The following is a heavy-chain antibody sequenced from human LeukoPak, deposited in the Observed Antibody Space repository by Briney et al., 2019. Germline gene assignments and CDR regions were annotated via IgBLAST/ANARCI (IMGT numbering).Heavy chain of an antibody. D-gene: IGHD2-15*01. V-gene: IGHV3-23*01. J-gene: IGHJ6*03. CDR1: GFTFSYYA. Sequence: GGSLRLSCAASGFTFSYYAMSWVRQAPGGGLEWVSAISGSGDTTYHADSVKGRFTISRDNSENRLSLQMDSLRAEDTAVYFCAKDTTAWWYHRAYMDVWGKGATVTVSS. CDR3: AKDTTAWWYHRAYMDV. CDR2: ISGSGDTT.